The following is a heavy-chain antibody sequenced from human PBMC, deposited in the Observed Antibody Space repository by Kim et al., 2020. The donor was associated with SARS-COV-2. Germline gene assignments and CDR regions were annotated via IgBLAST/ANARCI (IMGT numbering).Heavy chain of an antibody. Sequence: SETLSLTCAVYGGSFSGYYWSWIRQPPGKGLEWIGEINHSGSTNYNPSLKSRVTISVDTSKNQFSLKLSSVTAADTAVYYCARGADFSVAMDYWGQGTLVTVSS. D-gene: IGHD2-2*01. CDR1: GGSFSGYY. J-gene: IGHJ4*02. CDR2: INHSGST. V-gene: IGHV4-34*01. CDR3: ARGADFSVAMDY.